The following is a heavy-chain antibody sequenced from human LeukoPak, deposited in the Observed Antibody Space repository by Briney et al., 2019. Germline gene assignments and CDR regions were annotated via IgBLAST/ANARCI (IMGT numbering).Heavy chain of an antibody. Sequence: ASVKVSCKASGYTFTDYYMHWVRQAPGQGLEWMGLISTDNGDTNYAPNFQGRVAMTTDTSTSTAYMELRSLRSDDTAVYYCARFWSGYLPDYWGQGTLVTVSS. V-gene: IGHV1-18*04. CDR2: ISTDNGDT. CDR3: ARFWSGYLPDY. CDR1: GYTFTDYY. J-gene: IGHJ4*02. D-gene: IGHD3-3*01.